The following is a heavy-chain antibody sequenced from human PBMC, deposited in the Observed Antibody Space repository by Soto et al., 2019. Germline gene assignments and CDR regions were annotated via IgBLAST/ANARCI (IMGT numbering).Heavy chain of an antibody. CDR3: ASGDHLDY. CDR2: IKQGGSER. V-gene: IGHV3-7*03. D-gene: IGHD3-10*01. J-gene: IGHJ4*02. Sequence: GGSLRLSCEASRYTFSFDWMTWVRQAPGKGPEWVANIKQGGSERYYMDSVKGRFTISRDNVKNSLFLQMNSQRAEDTAVYYCASGDHLDYWGQGTLVTVSS. CDR1: RYTFSFDW.